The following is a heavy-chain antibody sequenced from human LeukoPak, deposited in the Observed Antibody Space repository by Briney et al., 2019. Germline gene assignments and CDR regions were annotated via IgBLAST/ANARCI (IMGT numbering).Heavy chain of an antibody. J-gene: IGHJ4*02. CDR1: GFAFSNYE. D-gene: IGHD1-26*01. CDR2: ISSSGDSI. Sequence: GGSLRLSCAASGFAFSNYEMNWVRQAPGKGLEWVSYISSSGDSIYYADSVRGRFTISRDNAKNSLYLQMNGLRAEDTAVYYCLRDEVGATTEFDYWGQGTLVTVAS. V-gene: IGHV3-48*03. CDR3: LRDEVGATTEFDY.